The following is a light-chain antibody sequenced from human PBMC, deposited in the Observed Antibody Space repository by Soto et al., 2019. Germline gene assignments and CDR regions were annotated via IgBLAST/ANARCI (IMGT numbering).Light chain of an antibody. CDR2: GAS. J-gene: IGKJ3*01. Sequence: ELVLTQSPGTLSLSPGERATLSCRASQSINSRYLAWYQQKPGQAPRLLIYGASSRATGIPDRFSGSGSGTDFALTISRLEPEDFAVYYSQQFGSSPGFTFGPGTKVDIK. CDR3: QQFGSSPGFT. V-gene: IGKV3-20*01. CDR1: QSINSRY.